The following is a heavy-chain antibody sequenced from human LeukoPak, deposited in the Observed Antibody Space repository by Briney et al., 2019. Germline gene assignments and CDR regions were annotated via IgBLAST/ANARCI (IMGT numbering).Heavy chain of an antibody. J-gene: IGHJ3*02. D-gene: IGHD1-26*01. CDR3: ARDNGREPYDAFDI. V-gene: IGHV3-48*03. CDR2: ISSSGSTI. Sequence: GGSLRLSCAASGFTFSSYEMNWVRQAPGKGLEWVSYISSSGSTIYYADSVKGRFTISRDNAKNSLYLQMNSLRAEDTAVYYCARDNGREPYDAFDIWGQGTMVTVSS. CDR1: GFTFSSYE.